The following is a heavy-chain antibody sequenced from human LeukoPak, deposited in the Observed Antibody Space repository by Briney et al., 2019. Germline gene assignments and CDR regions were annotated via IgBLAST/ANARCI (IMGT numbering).Heavy chain of an antibody. CDR3: ARENSGYDSDY. J-gene: IGHJ4*02. V-gene: IGHV3-21*01. Sequence: PGGSLRLSCAASGFTFSSYSMNWVPQAPGKGLEWVSSISSSSSYIYYADSVKVRFTISRDNAKNSLYLQMNSLRAEDTAVYYCARENSGYDSDYWGQGTLVTVSS. D-gene: IGHD5-12*01. CDR1: GFTFSSYS. CDR2: ISSSSSYI.